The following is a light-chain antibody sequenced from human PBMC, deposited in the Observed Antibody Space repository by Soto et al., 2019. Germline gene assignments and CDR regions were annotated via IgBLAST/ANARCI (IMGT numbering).Light chain of an antibody. Sequence: QSALTQPASVSGSPGQSITISCTGTSTDVGGYNFVSWYQPHPGKAPKLMIYDVSNRPSGVSKRFSGSKSGNTASLSISGLRAEDEGDYYCCSYTSSSTPVVFGAGTKVTVL. CDR3: CSYTSSSTPVV. CDR1: STDVGGYNF. J-gene: IGLJ2*01. V-gene: IGLV2-14*03. CDR2: DVS.